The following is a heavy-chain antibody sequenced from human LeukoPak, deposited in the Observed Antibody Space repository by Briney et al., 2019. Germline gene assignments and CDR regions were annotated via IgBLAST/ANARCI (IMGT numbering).Heavy chain of an antibody. D-gene: IGHD5-12*01. CDR1: GYTFTGYG. Sequence: AAVTVSCKASGYTFTGYGISCVPQAPGQGREGMGWISAYNGSTKYSQNVQGRVTMTTDTSTSTAYMELRSLRSDDTAVYYCARDRASRPDRYSGYDYLAYYYGMDVWGKGTPVTVSS. CDR3: ARDRASRPDRYSGYDYLAYYYGMDV. CDR2: ISAYNGST. J-gene: IGHJ6*04. V-gene: IGHV1-18*04.